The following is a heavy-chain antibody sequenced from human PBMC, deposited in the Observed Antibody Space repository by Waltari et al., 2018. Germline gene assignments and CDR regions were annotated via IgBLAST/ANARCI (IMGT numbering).Heavy chain of an antibody. CDR1: GFTFKNFA. Sequence: EVQLVESGGGLVRPGGSLRLSCAASGFTFKNFAMMWVRQAPGRGLEWVSAITGSGGGTFYADSVKGRFTISRDNSQNSMFLQLNSLRAEDTAIYYCAKSSPYSTSWPAELWGQGTLVAVSP. CDR3: AKSSPYSTSWPAEL. D-gene: IGHD2-2*01. J-gene: IGHJ4*02. CDR2: ITGSGGGT. V-gene: IGHV3-23*04.